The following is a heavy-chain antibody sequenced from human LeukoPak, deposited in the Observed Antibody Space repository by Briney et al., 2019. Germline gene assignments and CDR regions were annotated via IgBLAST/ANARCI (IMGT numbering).Heavy chain of an antibody. CDR3: ARHRPHTDANSVGDYYFDY. CDR2: IYPGDSDT. CDR1: GYSFTTYW. J-gene: IGHJ4*02. V-gene: IGHV5-51*01. Sequence: GESLKISCKGSGYSFTTYWIGWVRRLPGKGLEWMGIIYPGDSDTKYSPSFQGQVTISADKAISTAYLQWSNLKASDTAMYYCARHRPHTDANSVGDYYFDYWGQGTLVTVSS. D-gene: IGHD2-21*02.